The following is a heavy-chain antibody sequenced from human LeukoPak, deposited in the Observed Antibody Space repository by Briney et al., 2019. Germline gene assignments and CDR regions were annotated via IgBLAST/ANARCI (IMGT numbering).Heavy chain of an antibody. CDR1: GFTVSSNY. J-gene: IGHJ6*03. Sequence: GGSLRLSCAASGFTVSSNYMSWVRQAPGKGLEWVSVIYSGGSTYYGDSVKGRFTISRDNSKNTLYLQMNSLRAEDTAVYYCARDPYGYYYMDVWGKGTTVTVSS. V-gene: IGHV3-53*01. CDR3: ARDPYGYYYMDV. CDR2: IYSGGST. D-gene: IGHD4-17*01.